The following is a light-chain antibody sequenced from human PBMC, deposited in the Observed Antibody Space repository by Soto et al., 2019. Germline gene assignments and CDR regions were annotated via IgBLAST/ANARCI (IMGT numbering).Light chain of an antibody. Sequence: QSALTQPPSASGSPGQSVTISCTGTSSDVGGYDYVSWYQQHPGKAPKLMIYVVSGRPSGVPHRFSGSKSGNAASLTISGLQAEDEADYYCSSFTTSHTYVFGTGTKLTVL. CDR3: SSFTTSHTYV. V-gene: IGLV2-8*01. J-gene: IGLJ1*01. CDR1: SSDVGGYDY. CDR2: VVS.